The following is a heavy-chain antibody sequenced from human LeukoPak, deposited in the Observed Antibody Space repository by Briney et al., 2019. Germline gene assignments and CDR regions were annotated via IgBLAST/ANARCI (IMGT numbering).Heavy chain of an antibody. D-gene: IGHD1-26*01. CDR3: ARGGVGADYFDY. CDR1: GFPFSSYS. CDR2: ISSSSSYI. V-gene: IGHV3-21*01. Sequence: GGSLRLSCAASGFPFSSYSMNWVRQAPGKGLEWVSSISSSSSYIYYADSVKGRFTISRDNAKNSLYLQMNSLRAEDTAVYYCARGGVGADYFDYWGQGTLVTVSS. J-gene: IGHJ4*02.